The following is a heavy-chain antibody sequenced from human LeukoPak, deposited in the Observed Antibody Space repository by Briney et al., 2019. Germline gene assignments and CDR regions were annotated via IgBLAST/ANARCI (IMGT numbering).Heavy chain of an antibody. V-gene: IGHV1-2*02. J-gene: IGHJ4*02. D-gene: IGHD3-16*01. CDR1: GYTFTGYY. Sequence: SVKVSCKASGYTFTGYYMNWVRQAPGQGLEWMGWISPDSGDTNYAQKFQGRVTMTRDTSISTVYMELSRLKSDDTAVYYCARGGKSELGTCDHWGQGTLVTVSS. CDR2: ISPDSGDT. CDR3: ARGGKSELGTCDH.